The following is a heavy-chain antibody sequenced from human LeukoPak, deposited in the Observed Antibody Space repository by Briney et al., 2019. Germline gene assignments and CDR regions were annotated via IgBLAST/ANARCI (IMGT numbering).Heavy chain of an antibody. CDR3: ARPSSSGSYYY. CDR1: GDSISSSGHW. V-gene: IGHV4-39*01. CDR2: ISYSGSP. D-gene: IGHD1-26*01. Sequence: PSETLSLTCTGSGDSISSSGHWWGWIRQPPGEGLEWIGSISYSGSPSYNPSLKSRVTISVDTSKNQLSLRLSSVTAADTAVYYCARPSSSGSYYYWGQGTLVTVS. J-gene: IGHJ4*02.